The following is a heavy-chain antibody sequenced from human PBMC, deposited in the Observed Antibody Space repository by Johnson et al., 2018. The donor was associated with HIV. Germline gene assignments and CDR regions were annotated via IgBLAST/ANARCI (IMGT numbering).Heavy chain of an antibody. CDR1: GFTFSSYG. V-gene: IGHV3-33*01. CDR2: IWYDGSSK. CDR3: ARDRGAFDI. J-gene: IGHJ3*02. Sequence: QVQLVESGGGVVQPGRSLRLSCAASGFTFSSYGMHWVRQAPGKGLECVAVIWYDGSSKYYADSVKGRFTISRDNSKNTLYLQMNSLRAEDRAGYYCARDRGAFDIWGQGSMVTVSS.